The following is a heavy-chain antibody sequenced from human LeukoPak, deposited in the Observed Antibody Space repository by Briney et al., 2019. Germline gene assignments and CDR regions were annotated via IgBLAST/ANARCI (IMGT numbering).Heavy chain of an antibody. CDR2: IRYDGSNK. Sequence: GGSLRLSCAASGFTFSSYGMHWVRQAPGKGLEWVAFIRYDGSNKYYADSVKGRFTISRDNSKNTLYLQMNSPRAEDTAVYYCARDLGIAAADLDYWGQGTLVTVSS. D-gene: IGHD6-13*01. V-gene: IGHV3-30*02. J-gene: IGHJ4*02. CDR1: GFTFSSYG. CDR3: ARDLGIAAADLDY.